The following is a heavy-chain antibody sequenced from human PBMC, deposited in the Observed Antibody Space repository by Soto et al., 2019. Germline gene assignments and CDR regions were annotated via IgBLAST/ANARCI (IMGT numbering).Heavy chain of an antibody. J-gene: IGHJ4*02. CDR1: GYTFTSYA. D-gene: IGHD3-9*01. Sequence: ASVKVSCKASGYTFTSYAMHWVRQAPGQRLEWMGWINAGNGNTKYSQKFRGRVTITRDTSASTAYMELSSLRSEDTAVYYCARGPPSKYDILTGYYSDYWGQGTLVTVSS. CDR3: ARGPPSKYDILTGYYSDY. V-gene: IGHV1-3*01. CDR2: INAGNGNT.